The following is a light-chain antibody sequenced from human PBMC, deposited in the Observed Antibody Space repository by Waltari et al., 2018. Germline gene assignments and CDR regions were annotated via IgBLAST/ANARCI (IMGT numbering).Light chain of an antibody. V-gene: IGLV2-8*01. J-gene: IGLJ1*01. CDR1: SSDGGGYTY. Sequence: QSALTQPPSASGSPAPTVTSSCTGPSSDGGGYTYVPWYHQHPGKAPKLMIYDVSRRPSGVPDRFSGSNSGNTASLTVSGLQAEDEADYYCSSYAGGNNLYVFGTGTKVTVL. CDR2: DVS. CDR3: SSYAGGNNLYV.